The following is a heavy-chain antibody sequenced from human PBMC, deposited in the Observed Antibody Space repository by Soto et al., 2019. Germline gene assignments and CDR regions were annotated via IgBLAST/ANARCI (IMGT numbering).Heavy chain of an antibody. CDR2: IIPILGTA. CDR1: GGTFSSYV. J-gene: IGHJ6*02. Sequence: QVQLVQSGAEVKKPGSSVKFSCKTSGGTFSSYVISWVRQAPGQGLEWMGGIIPILGTANYAQKFQGRVTITADESTSTAYMELSSLKSEDTAVYYCAGVPSILAHNTYYYCGMDVWGQGTTVAVSS. D-gene: IGHD6-6*01. CDR3: AGVPSILAHNTYYYCGMDV. V-gene: IGHV1-69*01.